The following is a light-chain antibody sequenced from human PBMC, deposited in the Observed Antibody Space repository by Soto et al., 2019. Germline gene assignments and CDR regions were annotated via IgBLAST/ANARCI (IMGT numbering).Light chain of an antibody. CDR1: QSVRSN. J-gene: IGKJ4*01. Sequence: EIVMTQSPATLSVSPGERATLSCRASQSVRSNLAWYQQKPGQAPRLLIYGASTRATGIPARFSGSVSGTAFSLTISSLQSEDFAVYYWQQYNHWLLPCGVGTKVEIK. CDR2: GAS. CDR3: QQYNHWLLP. V-gene: IGKV3-15*01.